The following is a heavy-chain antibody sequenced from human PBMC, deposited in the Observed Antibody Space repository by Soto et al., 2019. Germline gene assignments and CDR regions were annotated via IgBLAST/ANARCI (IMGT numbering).Heavy chain of an antibody. D-gene: IGHD2-2*01. CDR1: GFTFSSYS. CDR3: ARERDCSSTSCYPDGPYGMDV. V-gene: IGHV3-21*01. Sequence: EVQLVESGGGLVKPGGSLRLSCAASGFTFSSYSMNWVRQAPGKGLEWVSSISSSSSYIYYADSVKGRFTISRDNAKNSLYLQMNSLRAEDTAVYYCARERDCSSTSCYPDGPYGMDVWDQGTTVTVSS. CDR2: ISSSSSYI. J-gene: IGHJ6*02.